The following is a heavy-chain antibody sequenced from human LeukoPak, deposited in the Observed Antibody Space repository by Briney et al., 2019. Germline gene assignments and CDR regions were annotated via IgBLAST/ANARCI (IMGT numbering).Heavy chain of an antibody. V-gene: IGHV3-33*01. Sequence: PGGSLRLSCAASGFTFSSFGMHWVRQAPGKGLEWVAVIWYDGSNKYYADSVKGRFTISRDNSKNTLYLQMNSLRAEDTAVYYCVRGSYSYYNVMDVWGQGTTVTVSS. CDR3: VRGSYSYYNVMDV. CDR2: IWYDGSNK. J-gene: IGHJ6*02. CDR1: GFTFSSFG. D-gene: IGHD1-26*01.